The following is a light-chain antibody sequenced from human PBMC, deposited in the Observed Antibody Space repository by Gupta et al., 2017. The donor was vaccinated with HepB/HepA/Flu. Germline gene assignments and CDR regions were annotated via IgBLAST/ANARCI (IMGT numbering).Light chain of an antibody. J-gene: IGLJ2*01. Sequence: QSVLPQPPSVLGAPGQTVTISSTGSISNIRAHSDVHWYQQLPKTAPKLLIYDNNRRPSWVPDRFSGSTSGTSASLAITGIQAEDAADYYCQSFDTSLSSVVFGGGTKLTVL. CDR3: QSFDTSLSSVV. CDR2: DNN. CDR1: ISNIRAHSD. V-gene: IGLV1-40*01.